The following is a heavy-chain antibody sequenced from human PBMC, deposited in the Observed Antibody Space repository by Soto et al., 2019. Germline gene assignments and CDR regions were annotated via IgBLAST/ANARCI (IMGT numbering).Heavy chain of an antibody. Sequence: PGGSLRLSCAASGFTFCTYAMSWVRQAPGKGLEWVSTITTSGGNTYYADSVQGRFTISRDNSKNTLYLQMNSLRAEDTVVYYCSGRYCTNGVCYTNYYYYIDVWGKGTTVTVSS. D-gene: IGHD2-8*01. CDR3: SGRYCTNGVCYTNYYYYIDV. CDR1: GFTFCTYA. J-gene: IGHJ6*03. V-gene: IGHV3-23*01. CDR2: ITTSGGNT.